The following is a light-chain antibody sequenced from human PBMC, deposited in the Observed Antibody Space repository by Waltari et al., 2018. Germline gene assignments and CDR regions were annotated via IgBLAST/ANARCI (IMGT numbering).Light chain of an antibody. CDR2: GNS. J-gene: IGLJ2*01. CDR3: QSYDNSPSGVV. Sequence: QSVLTQPPSMSGAPGQRVTISCTGSSSNIGAGYDVHWYQQRPGTAPKLLHYGNSYRPSGVPDRFSGSKSGTSASLAITGLQAEDEADYYCQSYDNSPSGVVFGGGTKLTVL. V-gene: IGLV1-40*01. CDR1: SSNIGAGYD.